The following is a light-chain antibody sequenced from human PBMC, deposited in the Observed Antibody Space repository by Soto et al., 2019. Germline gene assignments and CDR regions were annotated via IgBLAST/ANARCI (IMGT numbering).Light chain of an antibody. CDR1: NIGSKS. V-gene: IGLV3-21*02. Sequence: SYELTQPPSVSVAPGQTARLTCGGTNIGSKSVHWYQQKPGQAPVLVVYDTSDRPSGIPERFSGSNSGNTATLTINRVEAGDEADYYCQVWDISSDQRIFGGGTKLTVL. CDR2: DTS. J-gene: IGLJ2*01. CDR3: QVWDISSDQRI.